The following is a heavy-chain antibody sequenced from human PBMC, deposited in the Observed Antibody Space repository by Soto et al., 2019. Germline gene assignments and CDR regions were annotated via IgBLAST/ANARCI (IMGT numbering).Heavy chain of an antibody. CDR1: GFTFSSYG. CDR3: AIDYYDFWSASRSGMDV. Sequence: QLGGSLRLSCAASGFTFSSYGMHWVRQAPGKGLEWVAVISYDGSNKYYADSVKGRFTISRDNSKNTLYLQMNSLRAEDTAVYYCAIDYYDFWSASRSGMDVWGPGTTVTACS. CDR2: ISYDGSNK. V-gene: IGHV3-30*03. D-gene: IGHD3-3*01. J-gene: IGHJ6*02.